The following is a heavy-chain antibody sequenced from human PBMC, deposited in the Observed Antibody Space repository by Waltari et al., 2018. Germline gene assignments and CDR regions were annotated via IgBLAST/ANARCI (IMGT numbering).Heavy chain of an antibody. CDR2: IYYSGST. J-gene: IGHJ6*03. D-gene: IGHD3-3*01. CDR1: GGSISSHY. CDR3: ARAYYDFWSGYYMDV. V-gene: IGHV4-59*11. Sequence: QVQLQESGPGLVKPSETLSLTCTVSGGSISSHYWSWIRQPPGKGLEWIGYIYYSGSTNYNPSLKSRVTISVDTSKNQFSLKLSSVTAADTAVYYCARAYYDFWSGYYMDVWGKGTTVTVSS.